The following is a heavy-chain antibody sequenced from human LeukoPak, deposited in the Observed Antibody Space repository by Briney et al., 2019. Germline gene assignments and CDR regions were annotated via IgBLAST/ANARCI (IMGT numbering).Heavy chain of an antibody. D-gene: IGHD5-12*01. V-gene: IGHV4-59*01. CDR1: GGSITTYY. CDR3: TRGLVFTGYDFQKLPDY. CDR2: PHYTGNT. Sequence: SETLSLTCTVSGGSITTYYWNWIRQAPGKGLEWIGYPHYTGNTKYNPSLKSRLTISMDTSKNQFSLKLTSVTAADTAVYYCTRGLVFTGYDFQKLPDYWGQGSLVTVSS. J-gene: IGHJ4*02.